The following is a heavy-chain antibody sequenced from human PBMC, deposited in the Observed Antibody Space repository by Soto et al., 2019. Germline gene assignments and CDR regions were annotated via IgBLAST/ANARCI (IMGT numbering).Heavy chain of an antibody. J-gene: IGHJ4*02. V-gene: IGHV3-30*19. CDR1: GFTFNNYG. CDR3: ARDSSPTDYGDYNYFDY. D-gene: IGHD4-17*01. Sequence: GGSLRLSCAASGFTFNNYGMHWVRQAPGKGLEWVAAIWHDGSNKYYTDSVKGRFTISRDNSKNTLYLQMGSLRAEDMAVYYCARDSSPTDYGDYNYFDYWGQGTLVTVSS. CDR2: IWHDGSNK.